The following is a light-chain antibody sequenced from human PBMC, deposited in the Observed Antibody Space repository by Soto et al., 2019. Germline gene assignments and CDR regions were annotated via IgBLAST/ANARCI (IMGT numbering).Light chain of an antibody. CDR3: QQYGSSPNT. CDR1: QSVTSSY. Sequence: EIVLTQSPGTLSLSPGERATLSCRASQSVTSSYLAWYQQKPGQAPRLLIFGASSRATDIPDRFSGSGSGTDFTLTISRLEPEDFAVYYCQQYGSSPNTFGQGPKVEIK. CDR2: GAS. J-gene: IGKJ1*01. V-gene: IGKV3-20*01.